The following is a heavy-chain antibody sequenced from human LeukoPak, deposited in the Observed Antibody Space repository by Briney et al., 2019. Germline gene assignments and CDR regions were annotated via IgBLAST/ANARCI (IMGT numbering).Heavy chain of an antibody. CDR3: ITMVRGAQILY. CDR1: GGSISSYY. D-gene: IGHD3-10*01. J-gene: IGHJ4*02. Sequence: SETLSLTCTVSGGSISSYYWSWIRQPAGKGLEWIGRIYTSGSTNYNPSLKSRVTMSVDTSKNQFSLKLSSVTAADTAVYWGITMVRGAQILYWGQGTLVTVSS. V-gene: IGHV4-4*07. CDR2: IYTSGST.